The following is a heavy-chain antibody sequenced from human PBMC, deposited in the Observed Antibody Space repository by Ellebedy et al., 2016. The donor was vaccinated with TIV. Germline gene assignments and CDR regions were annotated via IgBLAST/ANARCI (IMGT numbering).Heavy chain of an antibody. J-gene: IGHJ4*02. D-gene: IGHD3-10*01. CDR3: TRDGGSGSYWEGFDY. Sequence: GGSLRLSCVAYGFSFSHYWMAWVRQAPGKGPELVANIKQDGGERYYVDSVKGRFTISRDNARNSLYLQMSSLRVEDTAVYYCTRDGGSGSYWEGFDYWGQGTLVTVSS. V-gene: IGHV3-7*01. CDR1: GFSFSHYW. CDR2: IKQDGGER.